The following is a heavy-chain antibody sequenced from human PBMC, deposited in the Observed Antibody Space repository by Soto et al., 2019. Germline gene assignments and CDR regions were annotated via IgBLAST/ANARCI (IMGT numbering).Heavy chain of an antibody. J-gene: IGHJ4*02. V-gene: IGHV3-15*01. Sequence: EGHLVESGGGLVKPGGSLRLSCAASGFNFNNAWMSWVRQAPGKGLEWVGRIKSKTNGGTRDYAAPVKGRFTISRDDSKDKLYLQMNRLKTEDTAVYYCAKSPSGWYKWAFDNWGQGTLVTVSP. CDR2: IKSKTNGGTR. CDR1: GFNFNNAW. CDR3: AKSPSGWYKWAFDN. D-gene: IGHD6-19*01.